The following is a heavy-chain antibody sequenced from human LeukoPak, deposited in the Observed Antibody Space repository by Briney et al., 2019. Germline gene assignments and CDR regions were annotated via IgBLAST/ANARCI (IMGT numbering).Heavy chain of an antibody. D-gene: IGHD5-18*01. CDR1: GYSFTSYW. J-gene: IGHJ4*02. CDR3: ASLSGNRDTALVDY. CDR2: IYPGDSDT. V-gene: IGHV5-51*01. Sequence: GESLKISCKGSGYSFTSYWIGWVRQMPGKGLEWMGIIYPGDSDTRYSPSFQGQVTISADKSISTAYMQCSSLKASDTDIYSCASLSGNRDTALVDYWGQGTLVPVSS.